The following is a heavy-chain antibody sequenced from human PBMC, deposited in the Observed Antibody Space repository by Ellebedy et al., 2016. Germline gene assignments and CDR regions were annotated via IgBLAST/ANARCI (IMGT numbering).Heavy chain of an antibody. J-gene: IGHJ4*02. CDR1: GYSISSGYS. D-gene: IGHD3-22*01. CDR2: MSVRYGNT. V-gene: IGHV4-38-2*01. CDR3: ASQMYYHDSGGYFSFDS. Sequence: SETLSLXXSVSGYSISSGYSWGWIRQPPGKGLVWIGSMSVRYGNTYYSSSLKSRLTVSADTSKNQVSLTLNSVTAADAAVYYCASQMYYHDSGGYFSFDSWGQGILVTVSS.